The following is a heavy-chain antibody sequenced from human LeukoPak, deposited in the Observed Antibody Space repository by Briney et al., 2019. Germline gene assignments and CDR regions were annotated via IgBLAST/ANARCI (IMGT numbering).Heavy chain of an antibody. CDR3: ARSTSGYYSKHYYFYMDV. CDR1: GASISSYF. CDR2: IYYSGTT. Sequence: PSETLSLTCSVSGASISSYFWSWIRQPPGKRLEWIGYIYYSGTTNYNPSLKSRIAISLDTSKKQFSLRMRSVTAADTAVYYCARSTSGYYSKHYYFYMDVWGKGTTVTVSS. V-gene: IGHV4-59*01. D-gene: IGHD3-22*01. J-gene: IGHJ6*03.